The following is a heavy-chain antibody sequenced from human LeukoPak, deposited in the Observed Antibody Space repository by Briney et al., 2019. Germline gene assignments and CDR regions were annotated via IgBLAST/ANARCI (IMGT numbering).Heavy chain of an antibody. J-gene: IGHJ6*03. V-gene: IGHV1-2*02. CDR2: INPNSGGT. D-gene: IGHD3-10*01. Sequence: ASVKVSCKASGYTFTSYDINWVRQATGQGLELMGWINPNSGGTNYAQKFQGTVTMTRDTSISTAYMELSRLRSDDTAVYYCARDLTPYYYGSGSYYMDVWGKGTTVTVSS. CDR3: ARDLTPYYYGSGSYYMDV. CDR1: GYTFTSYD.